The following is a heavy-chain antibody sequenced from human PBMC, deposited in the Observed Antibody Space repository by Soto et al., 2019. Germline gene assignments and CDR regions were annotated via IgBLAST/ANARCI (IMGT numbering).Heavy chain of an antibody. CDR2: ISAYNGNT. CDR3: ARGGRHDSSGYYLPFSGMDV. J-gene: IGHJ6*02. D-gene: IGHD3-22*01. CDR1: GYTFTSYG. Sequence: QVQLVQSGAEVKKPGASVKVSCKASGYTFTSYGISWVRQAPGQGFEGLGWISAYNGNTNNAQKLKGRVTMTTDTSTSTAYMELRSRRADDTAVYYCARGGRHDSSGYYLPFSGMDVWGQGTTVTVSS. V-gene: IGHV1-18*01.